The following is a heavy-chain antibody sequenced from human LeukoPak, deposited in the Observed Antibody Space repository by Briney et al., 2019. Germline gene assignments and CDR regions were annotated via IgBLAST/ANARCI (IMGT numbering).Heavy chain of an antibody. V-gene: IGHV3-30*19. D-gene: IGHD2-21*02. CDR3: ARDLRPLSGDWHAGDY. J-gene: IGHJ4*02. CDR2: ISYEGSTK. Sequence: GRSLRLSCAASGFTFSSYGMHWVRQAPGKGLEWVAVISYEGSTKYYADSVKGRFTISRDNSKNTLYLQMNSLRPEDTAVYYCARDLRPLSGDWHAGDYWGQGTLVTVSS. CDR1: GFTFSSYG.